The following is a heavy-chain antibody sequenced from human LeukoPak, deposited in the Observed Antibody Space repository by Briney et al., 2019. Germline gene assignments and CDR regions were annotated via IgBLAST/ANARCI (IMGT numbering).Heavy chain of an antibody. J-gene: IGHJ4*02. CDR2: ISSSSSYI. Sequence: GGSLRLSCAASGFTFSSYSMNWVRQAPGKGLEWVSSISSSSSYIYYADSVKGRFTISRDNAKNSLYLQMNSLRAEDTAVYYCVRGVATGYQIAYFDYWGQGTLVTVSS. V-gene: IGHV3-21*04. CDR3: VRGVATGYQIAYFDY. D-gene: IGHD3-9*01. CDR1: GFTFSSYS.